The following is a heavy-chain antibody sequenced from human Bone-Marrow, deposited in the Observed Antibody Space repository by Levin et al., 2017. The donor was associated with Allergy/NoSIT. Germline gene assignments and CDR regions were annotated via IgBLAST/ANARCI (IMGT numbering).Heavy chain of an antibody. J-gene: IGHJ4*02. CDR2: IYSGGST. V-gene: IGHV3-53*01. Sequence: SCAASGFTVSSNYMSWVRQAPGKGPEWVSVIYSGGSTYYADSVKGRFTISRDNSKNTLYLQLNSLRAEDTAAYYCARGWFGELGSRWGQGALVTVSS. D-gene: IGHD3-10*01. CDR1: GFTVSSNY. CDR3: ARGWFGELGSR.